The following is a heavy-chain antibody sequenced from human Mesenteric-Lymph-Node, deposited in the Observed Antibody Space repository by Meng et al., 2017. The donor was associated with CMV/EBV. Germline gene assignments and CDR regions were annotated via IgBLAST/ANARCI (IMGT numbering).Heavy chain of an antibody. Sequence: GESLKISCAASGFTFSSYAMHWVRQAPGKGLEWVAVISYDGSNKYYADSVKGRFTISRDNSKNTLYLQMNSLRAEDTAVYYCARDSDSGGIVAKDWGQGTLVTVSS. J-gene: IGHJ4*02. V-gene: IGHV3-30-3*01. CDR1: GFTFSSYA. D-gene: IGHD5-12*01. CDR2: ISYDGSNK. CDR3: ARDSDSGGIVAKD.